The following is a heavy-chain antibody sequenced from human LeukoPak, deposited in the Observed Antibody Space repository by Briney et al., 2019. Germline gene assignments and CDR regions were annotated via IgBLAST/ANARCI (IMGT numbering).Heavy chain of an antibody. CDR1: GGSFSGYY. J-gene: IGHJ5*02. Sequence: SETLSLTCAVYGGSFSGYYWSWIRQPPGKGLEWIGEINHSGSTNYNPSLKSRVTISVDTSKNQFSLKLSSVTAADTAVYYCARGGGRKWLGPIFNWFDPWGQGTLVTVSS. CDR3: ARGGGRKWLGPIFNWFDP. V-gene: IGHV4-34*01. D-gene: IGHD5-12*01. CDR2: INHSGST.